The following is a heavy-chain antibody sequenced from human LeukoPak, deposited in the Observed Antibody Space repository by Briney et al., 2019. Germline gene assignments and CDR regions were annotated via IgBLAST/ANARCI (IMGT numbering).Heavy chain of an antibody. J-gene: IGHJ4*02. Sequence: PSETLSLTCTVSGVSISSSYSYWGWIRQPPGMGLEWIGSIYYTGNTYYNASLKSQVSISIDTSKNQFSLKLTSVTAADTAVYYCARDCKRELRAAHCYWGQGTLVTVSS. CDR3: ARDCKRELRAAHCY. CDR2: IYYTGNT. D-gene: IGHD1-26*01. V-gene: IGHV4-39*02. CDR1: GVSISSSYSY.